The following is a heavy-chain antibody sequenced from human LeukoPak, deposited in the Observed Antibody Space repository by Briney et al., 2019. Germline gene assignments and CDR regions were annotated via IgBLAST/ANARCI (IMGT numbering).Heavy chain of an antibody. CDR3: ARVTVALDY. CDR1: GLTFSSYE. CDR2: ISSSGSTI. D-gene: IGHD6-19*01. V-gene: IGHV3-48*03. Sequence: GGSLRLSCAASGLTFSSYEMNWVRQAPGKGLEWVSYISSSGSTIYYADSVKGRFTISRDNAKNSLYLQMNSLRAEDTAVYYCARVTVALDYWGQGTLVTVSS. J-gene: IGHJ4*02.